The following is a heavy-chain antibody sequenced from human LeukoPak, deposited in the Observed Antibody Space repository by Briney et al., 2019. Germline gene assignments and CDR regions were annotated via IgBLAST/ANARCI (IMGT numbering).Heavy chain of an antibody. Sequence: GASLQISSQGSGYDFISYWIGWVRQMPRKGLEWMGIIYPGDSDTTYSPSFQGQVTISADKTISTAYLQWSSLKTSDTSMYDCARDDVFDIWGQGTRVTVSS. CDR2: IYPGDSDT. J-gene: IGHJ3*02. CDR3: ARDDVFDI. CDR1: GYDFISYW. V-gene: IGHV5-51*01.